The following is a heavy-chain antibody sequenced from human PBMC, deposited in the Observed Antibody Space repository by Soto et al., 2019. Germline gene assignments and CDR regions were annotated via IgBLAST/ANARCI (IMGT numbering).Heavy chain of an antibody. CDR2: IDPSDSYT. CDR1: GYSFTSYW. Sequence: GESLKISCKGSGYSFTSYWISWVRQMPGKGLEWMGRIDPSDSYTNYSPSFQGHVTISADKSISTAYLQWSSLKASDTAMYYCATCIAAADGHYYCMNVWGQGTTVTVSS. J-gene: IGHJ6*02. V-gene: IGHV5-10-1*01. CDR3: ATCIAAADGHYYCMNV. D-gene: IGHD6-13*01.